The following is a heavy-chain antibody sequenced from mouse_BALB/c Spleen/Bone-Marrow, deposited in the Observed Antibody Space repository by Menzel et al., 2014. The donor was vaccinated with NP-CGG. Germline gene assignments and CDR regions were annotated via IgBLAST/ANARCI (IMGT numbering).Heavy chain of an antibody. CDR1: GYTFTSYW. CDR3: TRSPITTVVAEAMDY. V-gene: IGHV1S22*01. J-gene: IGHJ4*01. CDR2: IYPGSGST. Sequence: LQQSGSELVRPGASVKLSCKASGYTFTSYWMHWVKQRPGQGLEWIGNIYPGSGSTNYDEKFKNKATLTVDTSSSTAYMQLSSLTSEDSVVYYCTRSPITTVVAEAMDYWGQGTSVTVSS. D-gene: IGHD1-1*01.